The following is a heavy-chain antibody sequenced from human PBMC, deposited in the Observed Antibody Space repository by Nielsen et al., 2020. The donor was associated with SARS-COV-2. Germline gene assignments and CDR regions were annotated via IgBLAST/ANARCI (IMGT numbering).Heavy chain of an antibody. J-gene: IGHJ6*02. CDR3: ARDFSIDGLWSEIYYYYGMDV. Sequence: GESLKISCAASGFTFSSYAMHWVRQAPGKGLEWVAVISYDGSNKYYADSVKGRFTISRDNSKNTLYLQMNSLRAEDTAVYYCARDFSIDGLWSEIYYYYGMDVWGQGTTVTVSS. D-gene: IGHD5-18*01. V-gene: IGHV3-30-3*01. CDR2: ISYDGSNK. CDR1: GFTFSSYA.